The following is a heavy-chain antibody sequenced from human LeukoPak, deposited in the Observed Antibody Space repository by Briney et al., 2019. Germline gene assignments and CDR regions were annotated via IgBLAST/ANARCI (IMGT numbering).Heavy chain of an antibody. CDR2: IYYSGST. Sequence: PSETLSLTCTVSGGSISSGDYYWSWIRQPPGKGLEWIGYIYYSGSTYYNPSLKSRVTISVDTSKNQFSLKLSSVTAADTAVYYXXXXHSGYDYFGNYYXYYXXVWGKGTTVTVSS. CDR3: XXXHSGYDYFGNYYXYYXXV. CDR1: GGSISSGDYY. J-gene: IGHJ6*03. V-gene: IGHV4-30-4*08. D-gene: IGHD5-12*01.